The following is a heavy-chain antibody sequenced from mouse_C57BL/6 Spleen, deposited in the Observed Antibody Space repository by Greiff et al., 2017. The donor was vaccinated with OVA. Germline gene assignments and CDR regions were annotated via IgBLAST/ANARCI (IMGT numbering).Heavy chain of an antibody. CDR2: ISYDGSN. CDR1: GYSITSGYY. CDR3: ASGFETFDY. J-gene: IGHJ2*01. V-gene: IGHV3-6*01. Sequence: DVKLQESGPGLVKPSQSLSLTCSVTGYSITSGYYWNWIRQFPGNKLEWMGYISYDGSNNYNPSLKNRISITRDTSKNQFFLKLNSVTTEDTATYYCASGFETFDYWGQGTTLTVSS.